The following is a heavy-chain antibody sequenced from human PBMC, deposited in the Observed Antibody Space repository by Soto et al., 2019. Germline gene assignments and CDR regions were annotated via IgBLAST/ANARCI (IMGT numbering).Heavy chain of an antibody. D-gene: IGHD4-4*01. CDR2: MHPGNGQI. V-gene: IGHV5-51*01. CDR1: GYSFTSYW. Sequence: GESLKISCKGSGYSFTSYWIGWVRQVPGKGLEWVGIMHPGNGQILVTPSWQGQVTISADNSITTAYLQWSSLKASDSAMYFCVKRPAASHDYSAEWGQGTLVTVS. J-gene: IGHJ4*02. CDR3: VKRPAASHDYSAE.